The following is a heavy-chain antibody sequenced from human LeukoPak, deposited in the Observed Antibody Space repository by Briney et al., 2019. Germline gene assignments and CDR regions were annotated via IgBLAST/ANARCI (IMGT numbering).Heavy chain of an antibody. D-gene: IGHD3-22*01. CDR1: GFTFSSYW. CDR3: ARALTWYYDSSGPHGVDY. J-gene: IGHJ4*02. V-gene: IGHV3-7*01. Sequence: GGSLRLSCAASGFTFSSYWMSWVRQAPGKGLEWVANIKQDGSEKYYVDSVKGRFTISRDNAKNSLYLQMNSLRAEDTAVYYCARALTWYYDSSGPHGVDYWGQGTLVTVSS. CDR2: IKQDGSEK.